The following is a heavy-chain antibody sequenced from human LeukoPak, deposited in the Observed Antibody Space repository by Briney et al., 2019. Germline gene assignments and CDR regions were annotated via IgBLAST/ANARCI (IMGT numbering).Heavy chain of an antibody. D-gene: IGHD3-10*01. V-gene: IGHV3-49*04. Sequence: HPGGSLRLSCTASGFTFGDYAMSWVRQAPGKGLEWVGFIRSKAYGGTTEYAASVKGRFTISRDDSKSIAYLQMNSLKTEDTAVYYCTRDPPYHYGSGSYFDYWGQGTLVTVSS. J-gene: IGHJ4*02. CDR3: TRDPPYHYGSGSYFDY. CDR1: GFTFGDYA. CDR2: IRSKAYGGTT.